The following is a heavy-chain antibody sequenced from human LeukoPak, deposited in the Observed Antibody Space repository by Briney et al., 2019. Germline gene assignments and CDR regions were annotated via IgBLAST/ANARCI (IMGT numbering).Heavy chain of an antibody. Sequence: SETLSFTCAVYGGSFSGYYWSWIRQPPGKGLEWIGEINHSGSTKYNPSLKRRVTIYEETSKKQCSLKLSSVTAADTAVYYCARRIVVVVAATYIDYWGQGTLVTVSS. D-gene: IGHD2-15*01. CDR3: ARRIVVVVAATYIDY. CDR2: INHSGST. CDR1: GGSFSGYY. J-gene: IGHJ4*02. V-gene: IGHV4-34*01.